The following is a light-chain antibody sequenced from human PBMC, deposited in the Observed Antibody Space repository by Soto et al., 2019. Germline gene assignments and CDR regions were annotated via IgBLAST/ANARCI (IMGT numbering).Light chain of an antibody. CDR1: QSISNN. CDR2: GAS. V-gene: IGKV3-20*01. CDR3: QHYDSLPIT. J-gene: IGKJ5*01. Sequence: IVMTQSPATLSVSPGERATLSCRASQSISNNLAWYQQKPGQAPRLLIYGASSRATGIPDRFSGSGSGTDFALTISRLEPEDFAVFYCQHYDSLPITFGQGTRLEIK.